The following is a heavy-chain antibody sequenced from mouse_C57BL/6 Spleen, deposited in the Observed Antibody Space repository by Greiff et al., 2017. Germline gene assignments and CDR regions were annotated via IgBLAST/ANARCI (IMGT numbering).Heavy chain of an antibody. J-gene: IGHJ2*01. Sequence: VQLQQPGAELVKPGASVKMSCKASGYTFTSYWITWVKQRPGQGLEWIGDIYPGSGSTNYNEKFKSKATLTVDKSSSTAYMQLSSLTSEDSAVXCCARWRYFDDWGQGTTLTVSS. CDR1: GYTFTSYW. CDR2: IYPGSGST. V-gene: IGHV1-55*01. CDR3: ARWRYFDD.